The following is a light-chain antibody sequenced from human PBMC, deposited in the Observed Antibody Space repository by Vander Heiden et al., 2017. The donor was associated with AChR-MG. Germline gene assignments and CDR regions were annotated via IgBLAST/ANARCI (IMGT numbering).Light chain of an antibody. J-gene: IGLJ2*01. CDR1: RPNNATNS. V-gene: IGLV1-51*01. Sequence: QSVLTQPPSVSAAPGRSVPIPCSGSRPNNATNSVSWYQQLPGTPPKLLIFTNNRRPSGVPDRFSGSKSGTSATLGITGLQTGDEADYYCGAWDTSLNIVVFGGGTKLTVL. CDR2: TNN. CDR3: GAWDTSLNIVV.